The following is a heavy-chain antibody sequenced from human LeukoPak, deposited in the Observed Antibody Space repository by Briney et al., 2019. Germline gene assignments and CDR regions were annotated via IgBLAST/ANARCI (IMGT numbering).Heavy chain of an antibody. D-gene: IGHD2-15*01. CDR3: AREVGCCSGGSCSREFDY. J-gene: IGHJ4*02. CDR2: MNPNSGNT. CDR1: GYTFTSYD. V-gene: IGHV1-8*01. Sequence: ASVKVSCKASGYTFTSYDINWVRQATGQGLEWMGWMNPNSGNTGYAQKFQGRVTMTRNTSISTAYMELSSLTSEDTAVYYCAREVGCCSGGSCSREFDYWGQGTLVTVSS.